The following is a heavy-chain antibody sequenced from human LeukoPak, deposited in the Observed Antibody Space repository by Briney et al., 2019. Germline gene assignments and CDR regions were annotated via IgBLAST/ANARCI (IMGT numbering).Heavy chain of an antibody. CDR1: GYTFTSYG. CDR2: ISAYNGNT. CDR3: VRDGEGIAISVNYWFDP. Sequence: GASVKVSCKASGYTFTSYGISWVRQAPGQGLEWMGWISAYNGNTNYAQKLQGRVTMTRNTSISTAYMELSSLRSEDTAVYYCVRDGEGIAISVNYWFDPWGQGTLVTVSS. V-gene: IGHV1-18*01. J-gene: IGHJ5*02. D-gene: IGHD3-10*01.